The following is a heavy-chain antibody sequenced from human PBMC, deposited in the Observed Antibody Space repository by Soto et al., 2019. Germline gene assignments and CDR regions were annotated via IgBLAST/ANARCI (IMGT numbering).Heavy chain of an antibody. CDR3: ARGMGYYCRGGSCPEVVFDY. Sequence: EVQLVESGGGLVQPGGSLRLSCAASGFTFSTYSMNWVRQAPGKGLEWISYISGTSSTIYYADSVKGRFTISRDNAKNSLYLQMNSLRDEDTAVYYCARGMGYYCRGGSCPEVVFDYWGQGTLGTVSS. CDR1: GFTFSTYS. V-gene: IGHV3-48*02. J-gene: IGHJ4*02. CDR2: ISGTSSTI. D-gene: IGHD2-15*01.